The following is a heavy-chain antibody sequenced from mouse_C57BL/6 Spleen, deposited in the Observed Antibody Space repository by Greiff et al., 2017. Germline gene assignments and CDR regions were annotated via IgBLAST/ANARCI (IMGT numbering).Heavy chain of an antibody. CDR1: GYSITSDY. CDR3: ARREDYYYGSSYWYFDV. CDR2: ISYSGST. D-gene: IGHD1-1*01. J-gene: IGHJ1*03. Sequence: EVKLQESGPGLAKPSQTLSLTCSVTGYSITSDYWNWIRKFPGNKLEYMGYISYSGSTYYNPSLKSRISITRDTSKNQYYLQLNSVTTEDTATYYCARREDYYYGSSYWYFDVWGTGTTVTVSS. V-gene: IGHV3-8*01.